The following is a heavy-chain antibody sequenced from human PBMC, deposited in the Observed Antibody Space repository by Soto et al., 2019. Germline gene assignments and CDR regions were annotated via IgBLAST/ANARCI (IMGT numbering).Heavy chain of an antibody. CDR3: AREGLHSKYMDV. J-gene: IGHJ6*03. Sequence: SETLSLTCTVSGGSISSGGYYWSWIRQHPGKGLEWIGYIYYSGSTYYNPSLKSRVTISVDTSKNQFSLKLSSVTAADTAVYYCAREGLHSKYMDVWGKGTTVTVSS. V-gene: IGHV4-31*03. CDR2: IYYSGST. CDR1: GGSISSGGYY. D-gene: IGHD2-15*01.